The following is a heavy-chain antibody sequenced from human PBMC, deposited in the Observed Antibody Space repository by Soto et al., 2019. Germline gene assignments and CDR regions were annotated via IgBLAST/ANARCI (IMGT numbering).Heavy chain of an antibody. CDR2: IYHSGST. J-gene: IGHJ4*02. CDR3: ARAARYDFWSGSLDY. D-gene: IGHD3-3*01. V-gene: IGHV4-30-2*01. CDR1: GGSISSGGYS. Sequence: QLQLQESGSGLVKPSQTLSLTCAVSGGSISSGGYSWSWIRQPPGKGLEWTGYIYHSGSTYYNPSLKSRVTISVDRSKNQFSLKLSSVPAADTAVYYCARAARYDFWSGSLDYWGQGTLVTVSS.